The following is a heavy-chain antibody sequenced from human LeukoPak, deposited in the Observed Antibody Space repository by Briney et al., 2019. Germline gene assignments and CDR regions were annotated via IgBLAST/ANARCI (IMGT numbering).Heavy chain of an antibody. CDR1: GFTFSSYA. J-gene: IGHJ4*02. CDR3: AKEGYCGGDCYREFDY. V-gene: IGHV3-23*01. CDR2: ISGSGGSP. D-gene: IGHD2-21*02. Sequence: PGGSLRLSCAASGFTFSSYAMSWVRQAPGKGLEWVSGISGSGGSPYYADPVKGRFTISRENSKNTLYLQMNSLRAEDTAVYYCAKEGYCGGDCYREFDYWGQETLVTVSS.